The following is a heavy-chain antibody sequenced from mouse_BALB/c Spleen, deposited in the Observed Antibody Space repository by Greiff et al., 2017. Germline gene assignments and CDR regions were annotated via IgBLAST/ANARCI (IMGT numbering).Heavy chain of an antibody. CDR1: GYTFTDYN. CDR2: INPNNGGT. J-gene: IGHJ4*01. D-gene: IGHD2-1*01. Sequence: VQLQQSGPELVKPGASVKIPCKASGYTFTDYNMDWVKQSHGKSLEWIGDINPNNGGTIYNQKSKGKATLTVDKSSSTAYMELRSLTSEDTAVYYCAAYGNHTFYAMDYWGQGTSVTVSS. CDR3: AAYGNHTFYAMDY. V-gene: IGHV1-18*01.